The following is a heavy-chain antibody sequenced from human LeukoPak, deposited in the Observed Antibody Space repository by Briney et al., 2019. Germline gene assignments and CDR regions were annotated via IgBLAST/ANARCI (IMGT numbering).Heavy chain of an antibody. CDR1: GFTFSNYA. CDR3: AKDATPYY. CDR2: ISGSGDRT. V-gene: IGHV3-23*01. Sequence: QTGGSLRLSCAASGFTFSNYAMTWVRQAPGKGPEWLSTISGSGDRTFYADSVKGRFTISRDNSKNTVYLQTNRLRAEDSAVYYCAKDATPYYWGQGTLVTVSS. D-gene: IGHD2-15*01. J-gene: IGHJ4*02.